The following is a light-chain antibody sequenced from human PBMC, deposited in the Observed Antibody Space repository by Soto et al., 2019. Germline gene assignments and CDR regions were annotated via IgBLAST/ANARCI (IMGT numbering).Light chain of an antibody. Sequence: DIQMTQSPSTLSASVGDRVTITCRASQGINNWLAWYQQKPGKAPKLLIYDASTLETGVPSRFSGSESGTEFTLTIGSLQPDDFATYPCQQDYSYPYTFGQGTKLEIK. V-gene: IGKV1-5*01. CDR2: DAS. J-gene: IGKJ2*01. CDR1: QGINNW. CDR3: QQDYSYPYT.